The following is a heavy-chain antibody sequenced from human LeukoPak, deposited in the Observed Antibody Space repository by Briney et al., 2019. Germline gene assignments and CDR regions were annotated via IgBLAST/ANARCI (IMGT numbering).Heavy chain of an antibody. D-gene: IGHD3-3*01. Sequence: SDTLSLTCTVSGGSISSYYWSWIRQPAGKGLEWIGRIYTSGSTNYNPSLKSRVTMSVDTSKNQFSLKLSSVTAADTAVYYCAREAERPPYYDFWSGYGGVFDYWGQGTLVTVSS. J-gene: IGHJ4*02. V-gene: IGHV4-4*07. CDR3: AREAERPPYYDFWSGYGGVFDY. CDR1: GGSISSYY. CDR2: IYTSGST.